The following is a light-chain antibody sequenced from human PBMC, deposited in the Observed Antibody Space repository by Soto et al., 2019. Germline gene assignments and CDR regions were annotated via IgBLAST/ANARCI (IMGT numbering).Light chain of an antibody. CDR2: GAS. CDR1: QSVSASY. V-gene: IGKV3-20*01. Sequence: LVLTQSPGTLSLSPGDRATLSCRASQSVSASYLVWYQQKSGQAPRLLIYGASSRATGVPDRFSGSGSGTDFTLTINRLEPEDSAIYYCQQFGTSARITFVQGTRLEIK. J-gene: IGKJ5*01. CDR3: QQFGTSARIT.